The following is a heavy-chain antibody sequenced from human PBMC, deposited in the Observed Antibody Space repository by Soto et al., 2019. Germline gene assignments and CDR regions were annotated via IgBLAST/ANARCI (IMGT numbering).Heavy chain of an antibody. CDR3: ARDSANCSGGSCYDYYYMDV. Sequence: SETLSLPCTVSGGSISSYYWSWIRQPPGKGLERIGYIYYSESTNYKHSNKRRATISVDTSKNQFSMKLSTETAADTALYYCARDSANCSGGSCYDYYYMDVWGKGTTVT. CDR1: GGSISSYY. CDR2: IYYSEST. J-gene: IGHJ6*03. V-gene: IGHV4-59*01. D-gene: IGHD2-15*01.